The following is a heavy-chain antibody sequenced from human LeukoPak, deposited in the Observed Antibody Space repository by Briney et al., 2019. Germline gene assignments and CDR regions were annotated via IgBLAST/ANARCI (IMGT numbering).Heavy chain of an antibody. CDR2: IRYDGSNK. CDR1: GFTFSSYG. CDR3: AKDGLRTTGTTYFDY. V-gene: IGHV3-30*02. D-gene: IGHD1-1*01. Sequence: GGSLRLSCAASGFTFSSYGMHWVRQAPGKGLEWVAFIRYDGSNKYYADSVKGRFTISRDNSKNTLHLQMNSLRAEDTAVYYCAKDGLRTTGTTYFDYWGQGNLVTVSS. J-gene: IGHJ4*02.